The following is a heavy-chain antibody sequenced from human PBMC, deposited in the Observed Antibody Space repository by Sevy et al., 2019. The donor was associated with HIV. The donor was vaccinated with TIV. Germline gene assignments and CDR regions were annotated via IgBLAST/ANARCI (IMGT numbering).Heavy chain of an antibody. J-gene: IGHJ6*02. CDR2: IWYDGSNK. Sequence: GGSLRLSCAASGFTFSSYGMHWVRQAPGKGLEWVAVIWYDGSNKYYADSVKGRFTISRDNSKNTLYLQMNSLRAEDXXXXXXXXXXXXXXXXXXXXXXYYGMDVWGQGTTVTVSS. CDR3: XXXXXXXXXXXXXXXXYYGMDV. CDR1: GFTFSSYG. V-gene: IGHV3-33*01.